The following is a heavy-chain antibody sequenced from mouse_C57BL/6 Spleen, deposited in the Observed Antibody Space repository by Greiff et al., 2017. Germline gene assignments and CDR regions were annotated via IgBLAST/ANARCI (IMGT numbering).Heavy chain of an antibody. CDR1: GYTFTDYE. Sequence: QVKLQQSGAELVRPGASVTLSCKASGYTFTDYEMHWVKQTPVHGLEWIGAIDPETGGTAYNQKFKGKAILTADKSSSTAYMELRSLTSEDSAVYYCTREGGNWDYFDYWGQGTTLTVS. D-gene: IGHD2-1*01. V-gene: IGHV1-15*01. CDR3: TREGGNWDYFDY. CDR2: IDPETGGT. J-gene: IGHJ2*01.